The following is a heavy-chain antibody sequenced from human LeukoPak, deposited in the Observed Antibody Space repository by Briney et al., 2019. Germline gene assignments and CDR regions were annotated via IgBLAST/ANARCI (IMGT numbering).Heavy chain of an antibody. V-gene: IGHV3-7*01. D-gene: IGHD5-12*01. J-gene: IGHJ4*02. CDR3: ASQRGWWLRRPFDY. CDR1: GFTFSSYW. Sequence: GGSLRLSCAASGFTFSSYWMSWVRQAPGKGLEWVANIKQDGSEKYYVDSVKGRFTISRDNAKNSLYLQMNSLRAEDTAVYYCASQRGWWLRRPFDYWGQGTLVTVSS. CDR2: IKQDGSEK.